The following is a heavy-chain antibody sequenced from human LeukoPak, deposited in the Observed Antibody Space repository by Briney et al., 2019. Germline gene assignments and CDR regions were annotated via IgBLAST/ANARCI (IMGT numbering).Heavy chain of an antibody. D-gene: IGHD3-3*01. CDR2: MNPNSGNT. V-gene: IGHV1-8*01. CDR1: GYTFTNYN. CDR3: ARTTYYDFWSGYLDY. Sequence: GASVKVSCKTSGYTFTNYNIDWVRQATGQGPEWMGWMNPNSGNTDYAQKFQGRVTMTRDTSISTAYMELSSLRSEDTAVYYCARTTYYDFWSGYLDYWGQGTLVTVSS. J-gene: IGHJ4*02.